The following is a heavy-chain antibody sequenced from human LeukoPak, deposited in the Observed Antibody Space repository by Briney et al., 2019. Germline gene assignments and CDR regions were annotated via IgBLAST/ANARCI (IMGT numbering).Heavy chain of an antibody. D-gene: IGHD3-10*01. Sequence: SETLSLTCTVSGGSISSSSYYWGWIRQPPGKGLEWSGSIYDSGSSSYYNPSLKSRVTISVDTPKNQFSLKLSSVTAADTAVYYCARRAREFGWVFDYWGQGTLVTVYS. CDR1: GGSISSSSYY. J-gene: IGHJ4*02. CDR3: ARRAREFGWVFDY. CDR2: IYDSGSSS. V-gene: IGHV4-39*01.